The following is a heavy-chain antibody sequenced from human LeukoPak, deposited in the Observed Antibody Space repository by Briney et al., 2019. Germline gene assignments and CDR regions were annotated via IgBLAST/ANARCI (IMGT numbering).Heavy chain of an antibody. D-gene: IGHD1-26*01. J-gene: IGHJ3*02. V-gene: IGHV3-7*01. CDR3: AREGGSYYVDAFDI. Sequence: QPGGSLRLSCAASGFTFSSYWMSWVRQAPGKGLEWVANIKQDGSEKYYVDSVKGRFTISRDNAKNSLYLQMNSLRAEDTAVYYCAREGGSYYVDAFDIWGQGTMVTVSS. CDR2: IKQDGSEK. CDR1: GFTFSSYW.